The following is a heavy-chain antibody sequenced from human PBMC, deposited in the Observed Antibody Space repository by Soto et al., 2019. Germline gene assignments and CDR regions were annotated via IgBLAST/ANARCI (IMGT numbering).Heavy chain of an antibody. V-gene: IGHV3-33*01. Sequence: PGGSLRLSCATSGFTFSSYGMHWVRQAPGKGLEWVAVIWYDGSNKYYADSVKGRFTISRDNSKTTLYLQMNSLRAEDTAVYYCARDQGRGYSFGFDYWGQGTLATVAS. D-gene: IGHD5-18*01. CDR2: IWYDGSNK. J-gene: IGHJ4*02. CDR1: GFTFSSYG. CDR3: ARDQGRGYSFGFDY.